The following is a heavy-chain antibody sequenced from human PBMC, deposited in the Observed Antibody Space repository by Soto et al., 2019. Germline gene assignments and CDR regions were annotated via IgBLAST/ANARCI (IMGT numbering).Heavy chain of an antibody. CDR2: INAGNGNT. V-gene: IGHV1-3*01. Sequence: ASVKVSCKASGYTFTSYAMHWVRQAPGQRLEWMGWINAGNGNTKYSQKFQGRVTITRDTSASTAYMELSSLRSEDTAVYYCAIDVSSYIYYYYGMDVWGQGTTVIVSS. J-gene: IGHJ6*02. CDR1: GYTFTSYA. CDR3: AIDVSSYIYYYYGMDV. D-gene: IGHD4-4*01.